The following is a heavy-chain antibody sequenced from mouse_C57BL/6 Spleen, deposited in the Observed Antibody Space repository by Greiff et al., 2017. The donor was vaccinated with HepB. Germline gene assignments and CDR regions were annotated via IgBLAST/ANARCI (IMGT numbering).Heavy chain of an antibody. CDR3: ASGLSDYDLDY. Sequence: VQLQQSGPELVKPGASVKISCKASGYTFTDYYMNWVKQSHGKSLEWIGDINPNNGGTSYNQKFKGKATLTVDKSSSTAYMELRSLTSEDSAVYYCASGLSDYDLDYWGQGTTLTVSS. CDR1: GYTFTDYY. J-gene: IGHJ2*01. D-gene: IGHD2-4*01. V-gene: IGHV1-26*01. CDR2: INPNNGGT.